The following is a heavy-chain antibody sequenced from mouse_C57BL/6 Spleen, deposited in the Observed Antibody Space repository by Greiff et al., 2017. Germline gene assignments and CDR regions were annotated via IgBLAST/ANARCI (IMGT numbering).Heavy chain of an antibody. CDR1: GFSLTSYG. J-gene: IGHJ1*03. D-gene: IGHD1-1*01. CDR2: IWRGGST. Sequence: QVQLQPSGAGLVQPSPSLSITCTASGFSLTSYGVHWVRQSPGKGLEWLGVIWRGGSTDYNAAFMSRLSITKHNSKSQVFFKMNSLQADDTAIYYCAKNYYGSSWDFDVWGTGTTVTVAS. V-gene: IGHV2-5*01. CDR3: AKNYYGSSWDFDV.